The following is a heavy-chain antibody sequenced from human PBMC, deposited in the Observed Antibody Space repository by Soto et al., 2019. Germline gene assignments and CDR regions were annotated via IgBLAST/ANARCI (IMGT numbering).Heavy chain of an antibody. CDR2: IAAYNGKS. V-gene: IGHV1-18*03. CDR1: GYTFTTYI. D-gene: IGHD3-22*01. J-gene: IGHJ3*02. Sequence: ASVKVSCKASGYTFTTYIITWVRQAPGQGLEWVGWIAAYNGKSNYAQKFQGRVTMTIETSTSTANMELRGLTSEDMAVYYCARGGTYYYDSSGYLGEPHEAFDIWGQGTMVTVSS. CDR3: ARGGTYYYDSSGYLGEPHEAFDI.